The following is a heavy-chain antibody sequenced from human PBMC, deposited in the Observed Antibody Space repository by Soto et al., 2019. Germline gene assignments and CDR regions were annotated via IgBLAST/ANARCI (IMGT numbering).Heavy chain of an antibody. CDR2: ISFDGGEK. CDR3: ARDPTSCSGGRCNSVGWFDP. D-gene: IGHD2-15*01. CDR1: GFTCIAYS. V-gene: IGHV3-30-3*01. Sequence: QVQLVESGGGVVQPGRSLRLSCAASGFTCIAYSMHWVRQAPGKGLEWLAVISFDGGEKHYADSVKGRCTISRDNSNNTLYLQMNSLRDDATAIYYCARDPTSCSGGRCNSVGWFDPWGQGTLVIVSS. J-gene: IGHJ5*02.